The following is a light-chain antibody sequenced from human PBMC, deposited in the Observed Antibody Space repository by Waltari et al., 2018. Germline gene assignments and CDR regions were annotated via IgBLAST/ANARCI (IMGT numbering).Light chain of an antibody. Sequence: QSALTQPASVSGSPGQSITISCTGTSSDVGRYNLVSWYQQPPGKAPKLVIYEVSKRPSGVSNRFSGSKSGNTASLTISGLQAEDEADYYCCSYAGSSTWVFGGGTKLTVL. J-gene: IGLJ3*02. CDR3: CSYAGSSTWV. CDR2: EVS. CDR1: SSDVGRYNL. V-gene: IGLV2-23*02.